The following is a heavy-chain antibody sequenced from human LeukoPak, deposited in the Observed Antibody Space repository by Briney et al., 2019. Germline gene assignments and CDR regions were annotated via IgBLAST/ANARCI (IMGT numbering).Heavy chain of an antibody. CDR3: ARLPGFHAFDI. D-gene: IGHD3-9*01. Sequence: SETLSLSCTVSGGSLSLYYWSWIRQPPGKGLEWIGYVYYSGSTNYNPSLKSRVTMSLDTSKNQFSLKLSSVTAADTAVYYCARLPGFHAFDIWGQGTMVTVSS. CDR1: GGSLSLYY. V-gene: IGHV4-59*08. J-gene: IGHJ3*02. CDR2: VYYSGST.